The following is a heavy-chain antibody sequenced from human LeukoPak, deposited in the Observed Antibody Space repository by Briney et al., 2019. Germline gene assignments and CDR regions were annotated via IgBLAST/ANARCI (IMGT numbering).Heavy chain of an antibody. V-gene: IGHV1-69*13. CDR1: GYTFTSYA. CDR3: ARDSGEHYGDYKQSY. D-gene: IGHD4-17*01. J-gene: IGHJ4*02. Sequence: SVKVSCKASGYTFTSYAMNWVRQAPGQGLEWMGGIIPIFGTANYAQKFQGRVTITADESTSTAYMELSSLRSEDTAVYYCARDSGEHYGDYKQSYWGQGTLVTVSS. CDR2: IIPIFGTA.